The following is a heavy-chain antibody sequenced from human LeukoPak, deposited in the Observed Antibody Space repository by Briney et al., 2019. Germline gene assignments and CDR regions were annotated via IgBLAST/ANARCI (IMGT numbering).Heavy chain of an antibody. V-gene: IGHV3-64D*09. CDR2: INDNGGRT. CDR1: GFTFSRYA. D-gene: IGHD1-26*01. J-gene: IGHJ4*02. CDR3: VKDVGGSYAFDY. Sequence: GGSLRLSCSASGFTFSRYAMRWVRQAPGKGLEYVSGINDNGGRTHYGDSVKGRFSISRDNSKNTLHLQMSTLRAEDTALYYCVKDVGGSYAFDYSGQGILVTVAS.